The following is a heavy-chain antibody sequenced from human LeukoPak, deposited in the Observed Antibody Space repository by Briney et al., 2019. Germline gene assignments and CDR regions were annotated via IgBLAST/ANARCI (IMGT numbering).Heavy chain of an antibody. CDR3: AKARARVYPLNY. V-gene: IGHV3-23*01. CDR2: ISGSGGST. D-gene: IGHD5/OR15-5a*01. J-gene: IGHJ4*02. Sequence: GGSLRLSCTASGFTFGDYAMSWVRQAPGKGLEWVSAISGSGGSTYYADSVKGRFTISRDNSKNTLYLQMNSLRAEDTAVYYCAKARARVYPLNYWGQGTLVTVSS. CDR1: GFTFGDYA.